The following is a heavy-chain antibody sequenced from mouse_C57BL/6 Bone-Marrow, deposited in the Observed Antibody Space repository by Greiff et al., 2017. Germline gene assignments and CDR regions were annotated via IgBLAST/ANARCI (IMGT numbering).Heavy chain of an antibody. CDR2: IDPENGDN. D-gene: IGHD1-1*01. J-gene: IGHJ3*01. CDR3: TFTTVVAPFAY. CDR1: GFNIKDDY. Sequence: EVMLVESGAELVRPGASVKLSCTASGFNIKDDYMHWVKQRPEQGLEWIGWIDPENGDNEYASKFQGKATITADTSSNTAYLQLSSLTAEATAVYYCTFTTVVAPFAYWGQGTLVTVSA. V-gene: IGHV14-4*01.